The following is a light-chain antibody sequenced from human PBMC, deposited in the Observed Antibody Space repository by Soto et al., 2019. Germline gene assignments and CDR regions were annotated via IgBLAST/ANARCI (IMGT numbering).Light chain of an antibody. CDR2: ATS. CDR3: QKYNSAPLT. V-gene: IGKV1-27*01. Sequence: DVQMTQSPSSLSAFVGDRVTITCRASQGIAPYLAWFQQKPGKVPKLLIYATSTLQSGVTSRFSGSGYGTDFTLTINSLQPEDVGTYYCQKYNSAPLTFGGGTKVEIK. J-gene: IGKJ4*01. CDR1: QGIAPY.